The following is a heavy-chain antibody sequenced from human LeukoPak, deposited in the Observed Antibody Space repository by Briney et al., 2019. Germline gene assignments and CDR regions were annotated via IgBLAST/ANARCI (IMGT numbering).Heavy chain of an antibody. CDR2: MNPNSGNT. V-gene: IGHV1-8*01. J-gene: IGHJ6*02. Sequence: GASVKVSCKASGYTFTSYDINWVRQAPGQGLEWMGWMNPNSGNTGYAQKFQGRVTMTRNTSISTAYMELSSLRSGDTAMYYCARASAAAGTYYYYYGMDVWGQGTTVTVSS. CDR3: ARASAAAGTYYYYYGMDV. CDR1: GYTFTSYD. D-gene: IGHD6-13*01.